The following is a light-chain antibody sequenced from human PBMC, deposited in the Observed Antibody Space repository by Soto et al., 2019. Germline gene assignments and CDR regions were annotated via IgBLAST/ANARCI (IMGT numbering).Light chain of an antibody. J-gene: IGKJ1*01. V-gene: IGKV1-5*03. CDR3: LQYNSFRT. Sequence: DIQMTQSPSSLSASVGDTVTITCRASQSIDTWLAWHQQKPGKAPKLLIYKASSLASGVPSRFSGSGSGTEFTLTISSLQPDDFATYYCLQYNSFRTFGQGTKVDIK. CDR2: KAS. CDR1: QSIDTW.